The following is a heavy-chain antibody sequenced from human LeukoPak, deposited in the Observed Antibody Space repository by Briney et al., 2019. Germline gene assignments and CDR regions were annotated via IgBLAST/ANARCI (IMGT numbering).Heavy chain of an antibody. CDR1: GFTFTDYW. CDR3: ARDGAAAGLYFDL. CDR2: IRQDGSEK. D-gene: IGHD6-13*01. Sequence: GGSLRLSCEVSGFTFTDYWMNWVRQAPGKGPEWVASIRQDGSEKTYVDSVKGRFTISRDNTKISLSLQLNGLRAEDTAVYYCARDGAAAGLYFDLWGQGTLVTVSS. J-gene: IGHJ4*01. V-gene: IGHV3-7*01.